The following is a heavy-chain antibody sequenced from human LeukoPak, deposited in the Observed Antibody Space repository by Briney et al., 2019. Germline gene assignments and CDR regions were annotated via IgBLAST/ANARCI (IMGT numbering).Heavy chain of an antibody. V-gene: IGHV3-53*01. D-gene: IGHD3-3*01. CDR2: IYSGGST. Sequence: GGSLRLSCAASGFTVSSNYMSWVRQAPGKGLEWVSVIYSGGSTYYVDSVQGRFTISRDNAKNSLYLQMNSLGAEDTAVYYCARTLRLADYWGPGTLVTVSS. J-gene: IGHJ4*02. CDR3: ARTLRLADY. CDR1: GFTVSSNY.